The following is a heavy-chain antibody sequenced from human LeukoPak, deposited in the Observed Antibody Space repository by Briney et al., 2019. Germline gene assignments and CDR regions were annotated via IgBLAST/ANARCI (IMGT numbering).Heavy chain of an antibody. CDR3: AREWGYGDPFGFFDY. V-gene: IGHV3-33*01. CDR1: GFILSNYG. J-gene: IGHJ4*02. D-gene: IGHD4-17*01. CDR2: IWYDENNK. Sequence: PGRSLRLSCAASGFILSNYGMHWVRQAPGKGLEGVAVIWYDENNKYYTDSVKGRFTISRDNSKNNLYLQMNSLRAEDTAVYYCAREWGYGDPFGFFDYWGQGTLVTVSS.